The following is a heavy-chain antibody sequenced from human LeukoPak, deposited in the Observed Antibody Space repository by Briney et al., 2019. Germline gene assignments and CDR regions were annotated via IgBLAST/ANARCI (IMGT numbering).Heavy chain of an antibody. CDR2: IYYSGST. D-gene: IGHD1-26*01. CDR3: ARAGGSSRSPFDY. V-gene: IGHV4-59*01. CDR1: GGSISSYY. J-gene: IGHJ4*02. Sequence: SETLSLTCTVSGGSISSYYWTWIRQPPGKGLEWIGNIYYSGSTNYNPSLESRVTISVDASKNQFFLKLTSVTAADTAVYYCARAGGSSRSPFDYWGQGTLVTVSS.